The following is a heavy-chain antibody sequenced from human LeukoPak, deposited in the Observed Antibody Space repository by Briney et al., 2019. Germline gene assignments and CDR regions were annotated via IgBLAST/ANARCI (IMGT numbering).Heavy chain of an antibody. CDR2: IYYSGST. V-gene: IGHV4-4*02. CDR1: GGSISSSNW. CDR3: ARVRVARGRVTHDY. J-gene: IGHJ4*02. D-gene: IGHD3-16*01. Sequence: SETLSLTCAVSGGSISSSNWWSWVRQPPGKGLEWIGEIYYSGSTNYNPSLKSRVTISVDKSKNQFSLKLSSVTAADTAVYYCARVRVARGRVTHDYWGQGTLVTVSS.